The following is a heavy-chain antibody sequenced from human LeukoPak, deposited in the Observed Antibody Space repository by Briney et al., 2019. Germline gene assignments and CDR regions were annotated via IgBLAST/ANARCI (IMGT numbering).Heavy chain of an antibody. CDR3: ARERYCSGGSCLPDY. Sequence: SETLSLTCAVSGGSISSSNWWSWVRQPPGKGLGWIGEIYHSGSTNYNPSLKSRVTISVDKSKNQFSLKLSSVTAADTAVYYCARERYCSGGSCLPDYWGQGTLVTVSS. D-gene: IGHD2-15*01. CDR2: IYHSGST. V-gene: IGHV4-4*02. J-gene: IGHJ4*02. CDR1: GGSISSSNW.